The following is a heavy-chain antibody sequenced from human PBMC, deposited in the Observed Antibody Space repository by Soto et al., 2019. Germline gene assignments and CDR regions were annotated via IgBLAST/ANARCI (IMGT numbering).Heavy chain of an antibody. Sequence: GGSLRLSCAASGFTVSSNYMSWVRQAPGKGLEWVSVIYSGGSTYYADSVKGRFTISRDNSKNTLYLQMNSLRAEDTAVYYCASLGYSSGWPYGMDVWGQGTTVTVSS. CDR2: IYSGGST. D-gene: IGHD6-19*01. CDR3: ASLGYSSGWPYGMDV. CDR1: GFTVSSNY. V-gene: IGHV3-53*01. J-gene: IGHJ6*02.